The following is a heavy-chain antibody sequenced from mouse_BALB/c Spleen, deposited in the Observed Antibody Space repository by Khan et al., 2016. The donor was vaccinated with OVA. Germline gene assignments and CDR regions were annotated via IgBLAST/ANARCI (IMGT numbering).Heavy chain of an antibody. J-gene: IGHJ4*01. CDR2: ISSYIGAT. CDR1: GYSFTGYY. Sequence: LVKTGASVKISCKASGYSFTGYYMHWVKQSHGKSPEWIGYISSYIGATSYNQKFKGKATFTVDTSSSTAYMQFNSLTSEDSAVYYCARSLYDGNHYYAMDYWGQGTSVTVSS. V-gene: IGHV1S34*01. CDR3: ARSLYDGNHYYAMDY. D-gene: IGHD2-1*01.